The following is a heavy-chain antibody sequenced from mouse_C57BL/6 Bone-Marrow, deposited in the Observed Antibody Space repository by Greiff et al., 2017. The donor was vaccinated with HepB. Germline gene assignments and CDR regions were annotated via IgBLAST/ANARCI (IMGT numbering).Heavy chain of an antibody. V-gene: IGHV1-64*01. CDR3: ARGGLRRDYYAMNN. Sequence: QVQLQQPGAELVKPGASVKLSCKASGYTFTSYWMHWVKQRPGQGLEWIGMIHPNSGSTDYNEKFKSKATLTVDKSSSTSYMQLSSLTSEDSAVYYCARGGLRRDYYAMNNWGQGTSVTVSS. J-gene: IGHJ4*01. CDR1: GYTFTSYW. CDR2: IHPNSGST. D-gene: IGHD2-4*01.